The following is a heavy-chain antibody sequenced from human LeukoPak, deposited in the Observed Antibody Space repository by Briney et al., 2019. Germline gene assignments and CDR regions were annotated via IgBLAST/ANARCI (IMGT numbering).Heavy chain of an antibody. CDR1: GFTFSSYA. J-gene: IGHJ6*04. CDR3: AKPHYYGSGSYSYYYGMDV. Sequence: GGSLGLSCAASGFTFSSYAMSWVRQAPGKGLEWVSAISGSGGSTYYADSVKGRFTISRDNSKNTLYLQMNSLRAEDTAVYYCAKPHYYGSGSYSYYYGMDVWGKGTTVTVSS. CDR2: ISGSGGST. V-gene: IGHV3-23*01. D-gene: IGHD3-10*01.